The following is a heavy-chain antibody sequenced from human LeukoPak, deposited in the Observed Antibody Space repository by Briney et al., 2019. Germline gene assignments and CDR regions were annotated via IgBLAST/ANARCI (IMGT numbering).Heavy chain of an antibody. V-gene: IGHV3-30*03. Sequence: GGSLRLSCAASGFTFTSYDLQWVRQAPGKGREWVAVIAHDGGNKYYADSVKGRFTISRDNSKNTLYLQMNSLRAEDTAGYYCYNFDSRTPFDYWGQGTLVTVFS. J-gene: IGHJ4*02. CDR2: IAHDGGNK. CDR1: GFTFTSYD. D-gene: IGHD3-22*01. CDR3: YNFDSRTPFDY.